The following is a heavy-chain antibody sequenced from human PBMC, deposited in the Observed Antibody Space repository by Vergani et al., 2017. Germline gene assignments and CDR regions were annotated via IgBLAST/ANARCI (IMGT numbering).Heavy chain of an antibody. CDR1: GFTFSTYA. Sequence: EVQLLESGGSLKQPGGSVRLSCAASGFTFSTYAMHWVRQAPGKGLEWVSALTGGGGSTYYADSFKGRFIISRDNSRDTLYLQMNSRRPEDTATYYCVKDAGSYENFFDSWGQGTLVTVSS. J-gene: IGHJ4*02. D-gene: IGHD1-26*01. CDR3: VKDAGSYENFFDS. CDR2: LTGGGGST. V-gene: IGHV3-23*01.